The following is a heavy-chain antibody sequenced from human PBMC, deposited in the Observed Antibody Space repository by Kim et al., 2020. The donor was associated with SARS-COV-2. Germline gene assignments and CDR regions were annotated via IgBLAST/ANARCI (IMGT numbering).Heavy chain of an antibody. CDR2: MNPNSGNT. CDR3: ARGEEKVPAATGLEYYYYGMDV. V-gene: IGHV1-8*01. CDR1: GYTFTSYD. Sequence: ASVKVSCKASGYTFTSYDINWVRQATGQGLEWMGWMNPNSGNTGYAQKFQGRVTMTRNTSISTAYMELSSLRSEDTAVYYCARGEEKVPAATGLEYYYYGMDVWGQGTTVTVSS. J-gene: IGHJ6*02. D-gene: IGHD2-2*01.